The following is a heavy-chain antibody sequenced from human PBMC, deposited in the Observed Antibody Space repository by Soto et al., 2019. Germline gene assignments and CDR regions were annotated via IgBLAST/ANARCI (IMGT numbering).Heavy chain of an antibody. CDR3: ARDLWGYCGTDCYPLDV. CDR1: GGSISSGDYY. D-gene: IGHD2-21*02. CDR2: LYNAGST. V-gene: IGHV4-61*08. J-gene: IGHJ6*02. Sequence: SETLSLTCTVSGGSISSGDYYWSWIRQPPGKGLEWIGYLYNAGSTIYNPSLKSRVTISVDMSQNQFSLSLNYVTAADTAVYYCARDLWGYCGTDCYPLDVWGQGTTVTVSS.